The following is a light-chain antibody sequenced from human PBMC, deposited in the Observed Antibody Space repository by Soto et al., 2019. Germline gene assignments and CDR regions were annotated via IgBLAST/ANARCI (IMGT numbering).Light chain of an antibody. V-gene: IGLV1-40*01. CDR1: RSNIGAGFD. CDR2: DNS. Sequence: QSLLTQPPSVSGAPGQRVTISCTGRRSNIGAGFDVHWYQQLPGTAPKLLIYDNSNRPSGVPDRFSGSKSGTSASLAITGLQAEDEADYYCQSYDSSLSAYVFGTGTKVTVL. CDR3: QSYDSSLSAYV. J-gene: IGLJ1*01.